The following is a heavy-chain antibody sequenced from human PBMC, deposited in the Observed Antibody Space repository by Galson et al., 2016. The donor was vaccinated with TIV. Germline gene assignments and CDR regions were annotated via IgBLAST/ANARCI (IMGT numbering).Heavy chain of an antibody. CDR2: IYWDDDK. J-gene: IGHJ5*02. CDR1: GFSLNTHGMA. D-gene: IGHD2-21*02. V-gene: IGHV2-5*02. Sequence: PALVTPTQTLTLTCTFSGFSLNTHGMAVGWIRQAPGKALEWLALIYWDDDKRYSAPLKSRLSISKDTSRNQVVLTMTNMAPVDTATYYCALRRSSDIYRLAIWFAPWGQGTLVTVSS. CDR3: ALRRSSDIYRLAIWFAP.